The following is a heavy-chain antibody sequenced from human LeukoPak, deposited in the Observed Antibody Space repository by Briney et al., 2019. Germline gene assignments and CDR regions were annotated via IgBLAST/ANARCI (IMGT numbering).Heavy chain of an antibody. Sequence: ASVKVPCKASGYTFTGYYMHWVRQAPGQGLERMGWINPNSGGTNYAQKFQGWVTMTRDTSISTAYMELSRLRSDDTAVYYCARRVTNGEGYYFDYWGQGTLVTVSS. CDR3: ARRVTNGEGYYFDY. J-gene: IGHJ4*02. CDR2: INPNSGGT. V-gene: IGHV1-2*04. CDR1: GYTFTGYY. D-gene: IGHD2-21*02.